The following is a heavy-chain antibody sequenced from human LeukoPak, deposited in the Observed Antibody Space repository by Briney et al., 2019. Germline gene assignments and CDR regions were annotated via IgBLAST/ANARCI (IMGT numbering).Heavy chain of an antibody. CDR2: ISYDGSNK. V-gene: IGHV3-30*18. Sequence: GRSLRLSCAASGFTFSSYGMHWVRQAPGKGLEWVAVISYDGSNKYYADSVKGRFTISRGNSKNTLYLQMNSLRAEDTAVYYCAKDSMRYCSSTSCLGRLDPWAREPWSPSPQ. J-gene: IGHJ5*02. D-gene: IGHD2-2*01. CDR1: GFTFSSYG. CDR3: AKDSMRYCSSTSCLGRLDP.